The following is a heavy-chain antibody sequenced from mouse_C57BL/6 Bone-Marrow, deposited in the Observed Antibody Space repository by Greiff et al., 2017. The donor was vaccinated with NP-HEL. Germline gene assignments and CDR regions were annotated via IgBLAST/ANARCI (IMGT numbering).Heavy chain of an antibody. D-gene: IGHD1-1*01. J-gene: IGHJ2*01. CDR3: ARGGSSYFDY. Sequence: VQLQQSGAELVKPGASVKMSCKASSYTFTSYWITWVKQRPGQGLEWIGDIYPGSGSTNYNEKFKSKATLTVDTSSSTAYMQLSSLTSEDSAVYYCARGGSSYFDYWGQGTTLTVSS. CDR2: IYPGSGST. CDR1: SYTFTSYW. V-gene: IGHV1-55*01.